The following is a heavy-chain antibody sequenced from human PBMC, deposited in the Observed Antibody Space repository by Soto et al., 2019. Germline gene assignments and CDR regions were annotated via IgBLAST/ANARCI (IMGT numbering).Heavy chain of an antibody. Sequence: QVQLVQSGAEVKKPGSSVKVSCKASGGTFSSYAISWVRQAPGQGLEWMGGIIPSFGTANYAQKFQGRVTITADESTSTAYMGLSSLRCEDKAVYYGAREPPPGIVGVIAAPVRDYYSGMDVWGQGTTVTVSS. CDR2: IIPSFGTA. J-gene: IGHJ6*02. V-gene: IGHV1-69*01. D-gene: IGHD2-15*01. CDR3: AREPPPGIVGVIAAPVRDYYSGMDV. CDR1: GGTFSSYA.